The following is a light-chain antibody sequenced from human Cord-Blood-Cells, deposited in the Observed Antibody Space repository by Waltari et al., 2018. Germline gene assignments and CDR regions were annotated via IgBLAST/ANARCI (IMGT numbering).Light chain of an antibody. Sequence: IKMTQLQSPLSPSLGARVTITCRASQGISNYLAWYKQKPGKVPKLLIYAASTLQSGVPSRFSGSGSGTDFTLTISSLQPEDVATYYCQKYNSAPFTFGPGTKVDIK. CDR2: AAS. J-gene: IGKJ3*01. CDR1: QGISNY. V-gene: IGKV1-27*01. CDR3: QKYNSAPFT.